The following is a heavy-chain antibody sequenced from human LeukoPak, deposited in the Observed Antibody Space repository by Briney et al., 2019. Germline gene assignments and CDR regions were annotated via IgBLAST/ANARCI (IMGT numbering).Heavy chain of an antibody. J-gene: IGHJ4*02. CDR2: IYYSGST. CDR1: GGSVSSGSYY. D-gene: IGHD2-15*01. Sequence: PSETLSLTCTVSGGSVSSGSYYWSWIRQPPGKGLEWIGYIYYSGSTNYNPSLRSRVTISVDTSKNQFSLKLSSVIVTDTAVYYCARVGCSGGSCFDHWGQGTLVTVSS. CDR3: ARVGCSGGSCFDH. V-gene: IGHV4-61*01.